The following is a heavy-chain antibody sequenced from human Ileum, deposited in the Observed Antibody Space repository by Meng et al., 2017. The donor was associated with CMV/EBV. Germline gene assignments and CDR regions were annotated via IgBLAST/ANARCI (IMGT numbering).Heavy chain of an antibody. CDR2: GYQSGTT. Sequence: SETLSLTCTVSGYAISSGSYWAWIRQTPDKGLEWLGSGYQSGTTFYNPSVVRRVSISMDTSKNQFSLQLTSVTAADTAMYYCVKEQFLTGSSVDYWGHGILVTVSS. CDR3: VKEQFLTGSSVDY. D-gene: IGHD6-6*01. V-gene: IGHV4-38-2*02. CDR1: GYAISSGSY. J-gene: IGHJ4*01.